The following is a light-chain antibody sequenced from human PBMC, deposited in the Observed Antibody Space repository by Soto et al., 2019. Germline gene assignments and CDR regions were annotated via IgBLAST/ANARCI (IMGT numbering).Light chain of an antibody. CDR3: CSYADTYVE. CDR1: SNYIGPYNY. J-gene: IGLJ2*01. CDR2: DVD. V-gene: IGLV2-11*01. Sequence: QSVLTQPRSVSGSPGQSVAISCTGISNYIGPYNYVSWYQQHPGKAPKLIIYDVDKRPSGVPYRFSGSKSGDTASLTFSGLQPDDEADYYCCSYADTYVELGGGTKLTVL.